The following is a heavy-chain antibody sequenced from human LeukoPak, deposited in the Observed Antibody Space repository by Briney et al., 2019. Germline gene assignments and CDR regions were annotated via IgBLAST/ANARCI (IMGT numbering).Heavy chain of an antibody. CDR2: ISGSGDNT. D-gene: IGHD5-12*01. V-gene: IGHV3-23*01. CDR3: AKDPAGYPDY. Sequence: GGSLRLSCAASGFTFSSYAMSWVRQAPGKGLEWVSAISGSGDNTYYADSVKGRFTISRDNSKNTLYLQMNSLRAEDTVVYYCAKDPAGYPDYWGQGTLVTVSS. CDR1: GFTFSSYA. J-gene: IGHJ4*02.